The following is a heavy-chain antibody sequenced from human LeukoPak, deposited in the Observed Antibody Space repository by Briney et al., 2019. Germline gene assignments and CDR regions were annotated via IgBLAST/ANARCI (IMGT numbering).Heavy chain of an antibody. CDR1: GFSFSDYY. CDR3: ARALGNQSGHSRSKSAPNDY. V-gene: IGHV3-11*04. CDR2: TSSSGSSR. D-gene: IGHD1-26*01. J-gene: IGHJ4*01. Sequence: PGGSLRLSCAVSGFSFSDYYMSWIRQAPGKGLEWVSYTSSSGSSRYYADSVKGRFTISRDNAKNSLYLQMNSLRADDTAVYYCARALGNQSGHSRSKSAPNDYWGQGTLVTVSS.